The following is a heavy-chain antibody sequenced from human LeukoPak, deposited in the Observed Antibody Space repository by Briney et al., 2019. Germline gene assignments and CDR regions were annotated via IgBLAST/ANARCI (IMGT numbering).Heavy chain of an antibody. CDR3: ARGIPTYYDFWSGYYEKGDWFDP. J-gene: IGHJ5*02. Sequence: PSETLSLTCTVSGGSISSYYWSWIRQPPGKGLEWIGEINHSGSTNYNPSLKSRVTISVDTSKNQFSLKLSSVTAADTAVYYCARGIPTYYDFWSGYYEKGDWFDPWGQGTLVTVSS. CDR2: INHSGST. CDR1: GGSISSYY. V-gene: IGHV4-34*01. D-gene: IGHD3-3*01.